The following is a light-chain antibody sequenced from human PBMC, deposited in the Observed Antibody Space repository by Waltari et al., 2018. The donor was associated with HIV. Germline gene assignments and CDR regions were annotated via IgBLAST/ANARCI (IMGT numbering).Light chain of an antibody. J-gene: IGKJ1*01. CDR2: KAS. CDR3: QQYSTYPA. V-gene: IGKV1-5*03. Sequence: DIQMTQSPSTLSASVGDRVTITCRASQSISSWLAWYQQKPGKAPKLLIYKASSLDSGVPSRISGSGSGTEFTLTISSLQPDDFATYYCQQYSTYPAFGQGTKVEIK. CDR1: QSISSW.